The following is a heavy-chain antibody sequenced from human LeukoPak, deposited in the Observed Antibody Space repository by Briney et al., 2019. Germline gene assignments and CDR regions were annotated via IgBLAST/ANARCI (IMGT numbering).Heavy chain of an antibody. J-gene: IGHJ4*02. D-gene: IGHD1-26*01. V-gene: IGHV4-61*01. Sequence: TLSPTFTFSGGSLSRTSYYWGWIRPPPGKGLEWIGYIYYSGSTNYNPSLKSRVTISVDTSKNQFSLKLSSVTAADTAVYYCARGEGSYYYFDYWGQGTLVTVSS. CDR3: ARGEGSYYYFDY. CDR1: GGSLSRTSYY. CDR2: IYYSGST.